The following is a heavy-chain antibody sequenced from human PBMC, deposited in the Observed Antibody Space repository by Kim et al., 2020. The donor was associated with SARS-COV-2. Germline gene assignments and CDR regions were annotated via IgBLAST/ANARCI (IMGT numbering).Heavy chain of an antibody. Sequence: SETLSLTCTVSGGSISSYYWSWIRQPPGKGLEWIGYIYYSGSTNYNPSLKSRVTISVDTPKNQFSLKLSSVTAADTAVYYCASAGESSLDYWGQGTLVTVSS. V-gene: IGHV4-59*13. CDR2: IYYSGST. J-gene: IGHJ4*02. D-gene: IGHD3-10*01. CDR1: GGSISSYY. CDR3: ASAGESSLDY.